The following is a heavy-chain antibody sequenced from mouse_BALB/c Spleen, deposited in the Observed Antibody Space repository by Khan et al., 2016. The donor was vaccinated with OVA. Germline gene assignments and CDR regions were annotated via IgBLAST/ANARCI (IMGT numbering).Heavy chain of an antibody. D-gene: IGHD4-1*01. CDR3: AGHLTGAFAH. CDR1: GFTFSSYS. CDR2: ISSGGDYT. Sequence: EVELVESGGDLVKPGGSLKLSCAASGFTFSSYSMSWVRQTPDKRLEWVASISSGGDYTYYPDSVKGRFTISRDNAKNTLYLQMSYLKSEDTAMYYCAGHLTGAFAHWGQGTLVTVSA. J-gene: IGHJ3*01. V-gene: IGHV5-6*01.